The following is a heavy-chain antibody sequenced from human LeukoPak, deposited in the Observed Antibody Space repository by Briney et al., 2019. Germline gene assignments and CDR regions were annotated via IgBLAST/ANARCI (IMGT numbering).Heavy chain of an antibody. Sequence: PGGSLRLSCAASGFTFSGSAMHWVRQASGKGLEWVGRIRSKANSYATAYAASVKGRFTISRDDSKNTAYLQMNSLKTEDTAVYYCTRQPYCGGDCYDAFDIWGQGTMVTVSS. J-gene: IGHJ3*02. CDR3: TRQPYCGGDCYDAFDI. D-gene: IGHD2-21*02. CDR1: GFTFSGSA. CDR2: IRSKANSYAT. V-gene: IGHV3-73*01.